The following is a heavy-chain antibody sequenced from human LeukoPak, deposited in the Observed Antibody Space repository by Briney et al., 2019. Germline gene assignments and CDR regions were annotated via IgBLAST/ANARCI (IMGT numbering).Heavy chain of an antibody. J-gene: IGHJ4*02. CDR2: IIPIFGTA. CDR1: GYTFTSYA. D-gene: IGHD2-2*01. CDR3: ARAVVPASHYYFDY. Sequence: SVKVSCKASGYTFTSYAISWVRQAPGQGLEWMGGIIPIFGTANYAQKFQGRVTITADESTSTAYMELSSLRSEDTAVYYCARAVVPASHYYFDYWGQGTLVTVSS. V-gene: IGHV1-69*13.